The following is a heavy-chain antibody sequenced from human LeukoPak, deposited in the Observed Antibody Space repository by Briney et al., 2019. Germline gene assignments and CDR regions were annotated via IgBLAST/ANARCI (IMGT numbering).Heavy chain of an antibody. CDR2: ISGSGGST. CDR3: AKDRSMIVLRGFDY. Sequence: QPGGSLGLSCAASGLIFSSYAMSWVRQAPGKGLEWVSAISGSGGSTYYADSVKGRFTISRDNSNNTLFVQMNSLRAEDTAVYYCAKDRSMIVLRGFDYWGQGTLVTVSS. J-gene: IGHJ4*02. D-gene: IGHD3-22*01. V-gene: IGHV3-23*01. CDR1: GLIFSSYA.